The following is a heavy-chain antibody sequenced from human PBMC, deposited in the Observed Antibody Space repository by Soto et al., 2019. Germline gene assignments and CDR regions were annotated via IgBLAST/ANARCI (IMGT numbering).Heavy chain of an antibody. J-gene: IGHJ4*02. D-gene: IGHD3-16*01. CDR2: IKPGTSDI. V-gene: IGHV5-51*01. CDR3: ARQISFVCDS. Sequence: ESLKISCEGAGYKLGSAWIGWVRRKPGKGLEWMGIIKPGTSDIRYSPSFRGQVTISADEAANTAFLQWSSLKTSDTAIYYCARQISFVCDSWGQGTLVTVSS. CDR1: GYKLGSAW.